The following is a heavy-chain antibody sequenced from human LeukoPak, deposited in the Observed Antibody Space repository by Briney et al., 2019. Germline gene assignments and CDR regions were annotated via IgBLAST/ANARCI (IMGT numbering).Heavy chain of an antibody. V-gene: IGHV1-2*02. CDR3: ARSPYSGSYYDEYYYYMDV. CDR2: INPNSGGT. D-gene: IGHD1-26*01. CDR1: GYTFTVYY. J-gene: IGHJ6*03. Sequence: ASVKVSCKASGYTFTVYYMHWVRQAPGQGLEWMGWINPNSGGTNYAQKFQGRVTMTRDTSISTAYMELSRLRSDDTAVYYCARSPYSGSYYDEYYYYMDVWGKGTTVTVSS.